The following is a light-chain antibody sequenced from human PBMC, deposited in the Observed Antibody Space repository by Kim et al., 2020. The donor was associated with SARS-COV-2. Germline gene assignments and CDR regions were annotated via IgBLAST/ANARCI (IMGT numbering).Light chain of an antibody. Sequence: GQSITNSCTGTSSDVGGYNYVSWYQQHPGKAPKLMIYDVSNRPSGVSNRFSGSKSGNTAYLTISGLQAEDEADYYCSSYTSSSTRVFGGGTKLTVL. CDR1: SSDVGGYNY. V-gene: IGLV2-14*03. J-gene: IGLJ3*02. CDR2: DVS. CDR3: SSYTSSSTRV.